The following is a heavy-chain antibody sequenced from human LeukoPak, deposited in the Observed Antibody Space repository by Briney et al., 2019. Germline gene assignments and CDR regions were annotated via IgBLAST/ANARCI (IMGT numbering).Heavy chain of an antibody. V-gene: IGHV1-2*02. D-gene: IGHD3-22*01. J-gene: IGHJ4*02. CDR1: GYTFTGYY. CDR3: ARGLDSSGYYYFYFDY. Sequence: ASVKVSCKASGYTFTGYYMHWVRQAPGQGLEWMGWINPNSGGTNYAQKFQGRVTMTTDTSTSTAYMELRSLRSDDTAVYYCARGLDSSGYYYFYFDYRGQGTLVTVSS. CDR2: INPNSGGT.